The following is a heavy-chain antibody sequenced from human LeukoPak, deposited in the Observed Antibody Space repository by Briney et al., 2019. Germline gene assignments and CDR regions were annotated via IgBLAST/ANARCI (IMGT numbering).Heavy chain of an antibody. CDR1: GGSISSGGYY. Sequence: SETLSLTCTVSGGSISSGGYYWSWIRQHPGKGLEWIGYIYYSGSTYYNPSLKSRVTISVDTSKNQFSLKLSSVTAANTAVYYCASLTTIGAFDIWGQGTMVTVSS. D-gene: IGHD4-17*01. V-gene: IGHV4-31*03. CDR3: ASLTTIGAFDI. J-gene: IGHJ3*02. CDR2: IYYSGST.